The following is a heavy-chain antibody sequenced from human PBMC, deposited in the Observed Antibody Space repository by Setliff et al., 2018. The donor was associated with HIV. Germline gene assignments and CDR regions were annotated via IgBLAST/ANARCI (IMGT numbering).Heavy chain of an antibody. D-gene: IGHD3-22*01. CDR2: IDNTDKT. Sequence: GSLRLSCEASGFSFSTNAMGWVRQAPGKGLEWVSGIDNTDKTLYADSVKGRLTISRDISKNTLYLQMNGLRAEDTAEYYCAKELAASGLGYFDSWGRGILVTVSS. CDR1: GFSFSTNA. V-gene: IGHV3-23*01. CDR3: AKELAASGLGYFDS. J-gene: IGHJ4*02.